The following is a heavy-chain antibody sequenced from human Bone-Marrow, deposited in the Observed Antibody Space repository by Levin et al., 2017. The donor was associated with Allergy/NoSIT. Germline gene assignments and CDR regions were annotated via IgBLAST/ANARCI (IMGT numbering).Heavy chain of an antibody. J-gene: IGHJ4*02. CDR2: IYSVGST. V-gene: IGHV3-53*01. CDR3: ARKVPVTDLGY. CDR1: GFTVNNNY. D-gene: IGHD7-27*01. Sequence: GESLKISCAASGFTVNNNYMTWVRQAPGKGLEWVSLIYSVGSTYYADSVKGRFTISRDSSKNTVYLQMNNLRAEDTAVYYCARKVPVTDLGYWGQGTLVTVSS.